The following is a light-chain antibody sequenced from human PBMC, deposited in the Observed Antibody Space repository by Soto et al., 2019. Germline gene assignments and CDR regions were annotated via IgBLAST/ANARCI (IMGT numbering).Light chain of an antibody. J-gene: IGKJ1*01. CDR2: LTS. CDR1: QGVNTR. Sequence: EIVSTQSPATLSSFPGHRVTLSCWASQGVNTRLAWYQHRPGQAPRLLIYLTSNRAAGIPARFSGIGSGTDFTITISDVKQEDFAIYDGHQRQSWTRTFGQGTKVDNK. V-gene: IGKV3-11*01. CDR3: HQRQSWTRT.